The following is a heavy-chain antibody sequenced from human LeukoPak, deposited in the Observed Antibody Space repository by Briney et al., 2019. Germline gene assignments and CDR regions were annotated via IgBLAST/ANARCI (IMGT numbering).Heavy chain of an antibody. CDR3: SRGTDAYKGGNS. D-gene: IGHD5-24*01. Sequence: SETLSLTCALYGESFSGYYWTWIRQPPGKGLEWIGEIHYSGSIHYNPSLKSRDTISADTSNNHFSLEVNSVTAADTAVYYCSRGTDAYKGGNSWGQGTLVTVSS. V-gene: IGHV4-34*01. J-gene: IGHJ4*02. CDR2: IHYSGSI. CDR1: GESFSGYY.